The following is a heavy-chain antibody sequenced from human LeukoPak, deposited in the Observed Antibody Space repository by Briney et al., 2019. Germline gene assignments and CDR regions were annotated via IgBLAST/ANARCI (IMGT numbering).Heavy chain of an antibody. CDR2: IKRKTDGGTT. V-gene: IGHV3-15*01. CDR1: GVTFSNAW. Sequence: GGSLRLSCAASGVTFSNAWMNWVRQAPGKGLEWVGRIKRKTDGGTTDYAAPVKGRFTISRDDSKNTVYLQMNSLKTEDTAVYFSTTQLAGYYFDYWGQGTLVTVSS. D-gene: IGHD6-13*01. CDR3: TTQLAGYYFDY. J-gene: IGHJ4*02.